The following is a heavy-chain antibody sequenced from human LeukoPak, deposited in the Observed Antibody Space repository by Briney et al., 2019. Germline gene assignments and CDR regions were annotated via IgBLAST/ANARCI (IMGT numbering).Heavy chain of an antibody. CDR2: IRYDGSNK. J-gene: IGHJ4*02. CDR1: GFTFSSYG. D-gene: IGHD5-18*01. CDR3: AKDLNGYSYGYGDYFDY. Sequence: GGSLRLSCAASGFTFSSYGMHWVRQAPGKGLEWVAFIRYDGSNKYYADSVKGRFTISRDNSKNTLYLQMNSLRAEDTAVYYCAKDLNGYSYGYGDYFDYWGQGTLVTVSS. V-gene: IGHV3-30*02.